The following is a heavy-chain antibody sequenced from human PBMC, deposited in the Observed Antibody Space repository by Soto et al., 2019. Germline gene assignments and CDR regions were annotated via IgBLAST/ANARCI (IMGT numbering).Heavy chain of an antibody. CDR1: GFTFSNYA. CDR2: ISGSGGST. CDR3: AKVGGSYPFDY. D-gene: IGHD1-26*01. J-gene: IGHJ4*02. Sequence: EAQLLESGGGLVQPGGSLRLSCAASGFTFSNYAMSWVRQAPGRGLEWVSAISGSGGSTYFADAVKGRFTLSRNNTKNTLYLQMSSLRAEDTAVYYCAKVGGSYPFDYWGQGTLVTVSS. V-gene: IGHV3-23*01.